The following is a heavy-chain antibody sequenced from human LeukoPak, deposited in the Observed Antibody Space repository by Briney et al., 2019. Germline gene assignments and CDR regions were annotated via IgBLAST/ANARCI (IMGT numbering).Heavy chain of an antibody. J-gene: IGHJ4*02. CDR1: GFTFSSYW. V-gene: IGHV3-7*01. Sequence: GGSLRLSCAASGFTFSSYWMTWVRQAPGKGLEWVGNIKQDGSEKYYVDSVKGRCTISRDNAKNSLYLQMNSLRVEDTAVYYCARERASGSYERAPPFDHWGQGTLVTVSS. CDR2: IKQDGSEK. D-gene: IGHD3-10*01. CDR3: ARERASGSYERAPPFDH.